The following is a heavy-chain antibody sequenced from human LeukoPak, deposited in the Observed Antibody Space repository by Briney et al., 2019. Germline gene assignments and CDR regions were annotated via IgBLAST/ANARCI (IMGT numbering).Heavy chain of an antibody. CDR1: GGTFSSYA. J-gene: IGHJ6*03. Sequence: PGASVKVSCKASGGTFSSYAISWVRQAPGQGLEWMGWISAYNGNTNYAQKLQGRVTMTTDTSTSTAYMELRSLRSDDTAVYYCARDHPGSGWYLDYYYYYMDVWGKGTTVTISS. V-gene: IGHV1-18*01. D-gene: IGHD6-19*01. CDR2: ISAYNGNT. CDR3: ARDHPGSGWYLDYYYYYMDV.